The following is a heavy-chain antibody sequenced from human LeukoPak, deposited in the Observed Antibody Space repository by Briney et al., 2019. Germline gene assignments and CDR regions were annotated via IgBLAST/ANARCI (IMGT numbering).Heavy chain of an antibody. J-gene: IGHJ4*02. V-gene: IGHV3-11*04. CDR2: ISSSGSTI. Sequence: GGSLRLSCTASGFTFGDYAMSWVRQAPGKGLEWVSYISSSGSTIYYADSVKGRFTISRDNAKNSLYLQMNSLRAEDTAVYYCASPGDYDSSGYYKSYWGQGTLVTVSS. CDR1: GFTFGDYA. D-gene: IGHD3-22*01. CDR3: ASPGDYDSSGYYKSY.